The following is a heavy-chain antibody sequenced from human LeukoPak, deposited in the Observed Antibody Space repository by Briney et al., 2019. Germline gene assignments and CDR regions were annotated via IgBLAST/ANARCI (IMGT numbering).Heavy chain of an antibody. D-gene: IGHD3-3*01. Sequence: SETLSLTCAVYGGSFSDYYWSWIRQPPGKGLEWIGEINHSGSTNYNPSLKSRVTISVDTSKNQFSLKLSSVTAADTAVYYCARGEPNFYDFWSGYYTLDYYYMDVWGKGTTVTVSS. CDR1: GGSFSDYY. CDR2: INHSGST. V-gene: IGHV4-34*01. CDR3: ARGEPNFYDFWSGYYTLDYYYMDV. J-gene: IGHJ6*03.